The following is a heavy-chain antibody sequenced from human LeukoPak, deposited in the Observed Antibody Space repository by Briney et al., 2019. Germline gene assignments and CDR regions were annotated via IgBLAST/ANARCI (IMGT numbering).Heavy chain of an antibody. D-gene: IGHD3-22*01. CDR2: INPSGGST. CDR1: GYTFTSYY. CDR3: AAAGGHYYDSSGHKKAFDI. Sequence: ASVKVSCKASGYTFTSYYMHWVRQAPGQGLEWMGIINPSGGSTSYAQKFQGRVTMTRDMSTSTVYMELSRLRSDDTAVYYCAAAGGHYYDSSGHKKAFDIWGQGTMVTVSS. V-gene: IGHV1-46*01. J-gene: IGHJ3*02.